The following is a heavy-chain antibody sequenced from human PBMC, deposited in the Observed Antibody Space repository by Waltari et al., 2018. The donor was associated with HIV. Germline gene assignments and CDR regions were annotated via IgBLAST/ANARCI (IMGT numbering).Heavy chain of an antibody. CDR1: GGSFSGYY. J-gene: IGHJ4*02. CDR2: INHSGST. D-gene: IGHD4-17*01. Sequence: QVQLQQWGAGLLKPSETLSLTCAVYGGSFSGYYWSWIRQPPGKGLEWIGEINHSGSTNYHPSLKSRVTISVDTSKHQFSLKLSSVTAADTAIYYCARAPPVYGDSYFDYWGQGTLVTVSS. V-gene: IGHV4-34*01. CDR3: ARAPPVYGDSYFDY.